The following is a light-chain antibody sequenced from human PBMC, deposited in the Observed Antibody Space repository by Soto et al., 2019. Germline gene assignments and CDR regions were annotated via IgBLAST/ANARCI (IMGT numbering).Light chain of an antibody. Sequence: DIQMTQSPSTLSASVGDRVTITCRASQSLNYYLAWYQQKPGKAPKLLIYDASTLERGVPSRFSGTGSGTEFPLTISSLQPDDFGTYYCQQYYRSSITLGQGTRLEI. J-gene: IGKJ5*01. CDR2: DAS. CDR3: QQYYRSSIT. CDR1: QSLNYY. V-gene: IGKV1-5*01.